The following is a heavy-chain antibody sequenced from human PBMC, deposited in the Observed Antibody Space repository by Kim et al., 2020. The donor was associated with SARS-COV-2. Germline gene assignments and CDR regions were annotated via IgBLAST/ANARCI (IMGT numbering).Heavy chain of an antibody. D-gene: IGHD1-26*01. CDR1: GFTFSSYG. J-gene: IGHJ4*02. V-gene: IGHV3-33*01. Sequence: GGSLRLSCAASGFTFSSYGMHWVRQAPGKGLEWVAAIWYDGSNKYYADSVKGRFTISRDNSKNTLYLQMNSLRAEDTAVYYCAREGVVGDTGFDYWGQGTLVTVSS. CDR2: IWYDGSNK. CDR3: AREGVVGDTGFDY.